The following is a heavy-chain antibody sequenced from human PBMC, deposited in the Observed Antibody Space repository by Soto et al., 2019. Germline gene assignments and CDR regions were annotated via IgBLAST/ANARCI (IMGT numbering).Heavy chain of an antibody. D-gene: IGHD3-3*01. CDR2: INSDGSST. CDR3: AREGHFGVGHYYYYYMDV. CDR1: GFTFSSYW. Sequence: GGSLRLSCAASGFTFSSYWMHWVRQAPGKGLVWVSRINSDGSSTSYADSVKGRFTISRDNAKNTLYLQMNSLRAEDTAVYYCAREGHFGVGHYYYYYMDVWGKGTTVTVSS. V-gene: IGHV3-74*01. J-gene: IGHJ6*03.